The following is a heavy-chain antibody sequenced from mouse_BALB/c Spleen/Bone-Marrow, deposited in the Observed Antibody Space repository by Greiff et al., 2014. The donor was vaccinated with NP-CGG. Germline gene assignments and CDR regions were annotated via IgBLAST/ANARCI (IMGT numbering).Heavy chain of an antibody. CDR1: GYSFTSYW. D-gene: IGHD2-2*01. CDR3: ARRDYGYDRDWYFDV. V-gene: IGHV1-74*04. J-gene: IGHJ1*01. Sequence: SGAELVRPGASVKLSCKASGYSFTSYWMNWVKQRPGQGLEWIGMIHPSDSETRLNQKFKDKATLTVDKSSSTAYMQLSSPTSEDSAVYYCARRDYGYDRDWYFDVWGAGTTVTVSS. CDR2: IHPSDSET.